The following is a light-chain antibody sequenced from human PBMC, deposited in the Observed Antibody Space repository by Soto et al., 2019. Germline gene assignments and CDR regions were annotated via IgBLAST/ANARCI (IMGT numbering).Light chain of an antibody. V-gene: IGLV2-8*02. CDR3: STYAGSNNHVI. J-gene: IGLJ2*01. CDR1: SSDIGAYIY. CDR2: EFS. Sequence: QSALTQPPSASRSPGQSVTISCTGTSSDIGAYIYVSWYQQHPGKAPKLIIYEFSKRPSGVPDRFSGSKSGNTASLTVSGLQAEDEAHYYCSTYAGSNNHVIFGGGTKLTVL.